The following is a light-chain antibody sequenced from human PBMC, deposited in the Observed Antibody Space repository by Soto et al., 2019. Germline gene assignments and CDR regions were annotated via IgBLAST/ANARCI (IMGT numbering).Light chain of an antibody. CDR1: SFNIGAGYD. CDR2: GNS. J-gene: IGLJ2*01. CDR3: QSYDSSLSGVV. V-gene: IGLV1-40*01. Sequence: QSVLTQPPSVSGAPGQRVTTSCTGSSFNIGAGYDVHWYRQLPGTAPKLPIYGNSNRPSGVPDRFSGSKSGTSASLAITGLQAEDEADYYCQSYDSSLSGVVFGGGTKLTVL.